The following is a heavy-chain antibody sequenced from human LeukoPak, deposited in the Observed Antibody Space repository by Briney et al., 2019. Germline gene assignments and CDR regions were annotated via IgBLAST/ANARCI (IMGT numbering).Heavy chain of an antibody. V-gene: IGHV3-53*01. Sequence: GGSLRLSCAASGFAVSSNYMSWVRQAPGKGLEWVSVLYSGGHTYYADSVKGRFTISRDNSKNTLYLQMNSLRAEDTAVYYCASTLAHWGQGTLVTVSS. D-gene: IGHD5-12*01. J-gene: IGHJ4*02. CDR1: GFAVSSNY. CDR3: ASTLAH. CDR2: LYSGGHT.